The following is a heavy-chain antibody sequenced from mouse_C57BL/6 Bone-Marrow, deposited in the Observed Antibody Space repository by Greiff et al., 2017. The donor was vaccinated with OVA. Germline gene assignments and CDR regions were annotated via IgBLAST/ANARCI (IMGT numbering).Heavy chain of an antibody. CDR2: FDPNSGGT. CDR3: ARSLYGRRKRDWFAY. J-gene: IGHJ3*01. CDR1: GYTFTSYW. Sequence: QVQLQQPGAELVKPGASVKLSCKASGYTFTSYWMHWVKQRPGRGLEWIGRFDPNSGGTKYNEKFKRKATLTVDKPSSTAYMQLSSLTSEDSAVYYCARSLYGRRKRDWFAYWGQGTLVTVSA. D-gene: IGHD1-1*02. V-gene: IGHV1-72*01.